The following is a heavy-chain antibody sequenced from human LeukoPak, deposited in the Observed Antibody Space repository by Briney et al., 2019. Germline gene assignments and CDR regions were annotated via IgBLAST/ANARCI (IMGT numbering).Heavy chain of an antibody. CDR2: IYYSGST. J-gene: IGHJ4*02. D-gene: IGHD6-13*01. CDR3: ARHRIDIAAAGFDY. CDR1: GGSISSYY. V-gene: IGHV4-59*01. Sequence: SETLSLTCTVSGGSISSYYWSWIRQPPGKGLEWIGYIYYSGSTNYNPSLMSRVTISVDTSKNQLSLKLSSVTAADTAVYPCARHRIDIAAAGFDYWGQGTLVTVSS.